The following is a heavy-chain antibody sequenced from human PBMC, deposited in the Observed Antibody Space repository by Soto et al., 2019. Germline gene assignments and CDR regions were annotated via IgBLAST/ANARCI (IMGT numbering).Heavy chain of an antibody. CDR2: IYPGDSDT. CDR3: ARHTVAGLEYYYYYYGMDV. D-gene: IGHD6-19*01. J-gene: IGHJ6*02. V-gene: IGHV5-51*01. CDR1: GYSFTSYW. Sequence: GESLKISCKGSGYSFTSYWIGWVRPMPGKGLEWMGIIYPGDSDTRYSPSFQGQVTISADKSISTAYLLWSSLKASDTAMYYCARHTVAGLEYYYYYYGMDVRGQGTTVTVSS.